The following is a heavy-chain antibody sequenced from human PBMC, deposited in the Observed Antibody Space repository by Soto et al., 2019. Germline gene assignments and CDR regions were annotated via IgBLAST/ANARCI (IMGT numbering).Heavy chain of an antibody. V-gene: IGHV1-46*01. CDR2: IDPSAGST. J-gene: IGHJ4*02. D-gene: IGHD2-8*01. CDR1: GYTFTSYY. Sequence: ASVKVSCKASGYTFTSYYMHWVRQAPGQGLEWMGVIDPSAGSTTYAQKFQGRATMTRDTSTSTVYMELSSLRSEDTAIFYCARGPGTIRALDYWGQGALVTVSS. CDR3: ARGPGTIRALDY.